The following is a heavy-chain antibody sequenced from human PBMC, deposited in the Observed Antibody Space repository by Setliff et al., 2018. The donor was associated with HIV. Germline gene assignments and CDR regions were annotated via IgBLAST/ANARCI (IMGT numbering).Heavy chain of an antibody. Sequence: PGGSLRLSCAASGFTFSSYAMTWVRQAPGKGLEWVSSFGVSGGSTYYADSVKGRFTISRDNSKNTLYLQMNSLRVDDTAVYYCARDSGPYHDYVWGTYRYSFDYWGQGTLVTVSS. CDR3: ARDSGPYHDYVWGTYRYSFDY. J-gene: IGHJ4*02. CDR1: GFTFSSYA. CDR2: FGVSGGST. V-gene: IGHV3-23*01. D-gene: IGHD3-16*02.